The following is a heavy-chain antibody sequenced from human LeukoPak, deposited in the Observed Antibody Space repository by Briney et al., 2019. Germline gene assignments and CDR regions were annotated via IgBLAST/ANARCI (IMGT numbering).Heavy chain of an antibody. CDR3: ARAGYTYGIISYFDS. J-gene: IGHJ4*02. CDR2: VST. Sequence: KPSETLSLTCTVAGGSISSSSHYWGWIRPPPGKGLEWIGVSTYYNPSLKNRVTISRDTSKNQFSLKLSSVTAADTAIYYCARAGYTYGIISYFDSWGQGTLVTVSS. CDR1: GGSISSSSHY. D-gene: IGHD5-18*01. V-gene: IGHV4-39*01.